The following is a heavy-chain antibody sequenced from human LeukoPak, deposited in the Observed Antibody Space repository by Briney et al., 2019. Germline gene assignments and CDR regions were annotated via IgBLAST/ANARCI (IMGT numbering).Heavy chain of an antibody. CDR3: AKWDYYDSSGYHNWFDP. D-gene: IGHD3-22*01. Sequence: GGSLRLSCAASGFTFSSYSMNWVRQAPGKGLEGVSYISSSSTIYYADSVKGRFTISRDNAKNSLYLQMTSLRAEDTAVYYCAKWDYYDSSGYHNWFDPWGLGTLVTVSS. CDR2: ISSSSTI. CDR1: GFTFSSYS. V-gene: IGHV3-48*01. J-gene: IGHJ5*02.